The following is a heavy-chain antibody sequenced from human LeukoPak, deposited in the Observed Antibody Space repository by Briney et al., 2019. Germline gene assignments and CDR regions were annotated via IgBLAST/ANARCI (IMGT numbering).Heavy chain of an antibody. Sequence: KSGGSLRLSCAASGSTFSNYAMTWVRQAPGKGLEWVSSISGSATSTYYADSVKGRFTISRDNSKNTLYLQMNSLRAEDTAVYYCAKGGELYYYDSSGYYLLFDYWGQGTLVTVSS. V-gene: IGHV3-23*01. J-gene: IGHJ4*02. CDR2: ISGSATST. D-gene: IGHD3-22*01. CDR3: AKGGELYYYDSSGYYLLFDY. CDR1: GSTFSNYA.